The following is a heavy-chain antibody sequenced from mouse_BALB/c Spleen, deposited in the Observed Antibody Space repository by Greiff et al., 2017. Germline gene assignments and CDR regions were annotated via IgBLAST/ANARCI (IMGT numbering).Heavy chain of an antibody. Sequence: QVTLKVSGPGLLQPSQTLSLTCSFSGFSLSTYGIGVGWIRQPSGKGLEWLAHIWWNDNKYYNTALKSRLTISKDTSNNQVFLKIASVDTADTATYYCARIEGGLDYWGQGTTLTVSS. J-gene: IGHJ2*01. V-gene: IGHV8-11*01. CDR2: IWWNDNK. CDR1: GFSLSTYGIG. D-gene: IGHD3-3*01. CDR3: ARIEGGLDY.